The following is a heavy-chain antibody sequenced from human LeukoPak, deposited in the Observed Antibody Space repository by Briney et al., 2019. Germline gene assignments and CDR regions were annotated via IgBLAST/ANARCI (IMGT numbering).Heavy chain of an antibody. CDR3: ARAGTGSSPGDYFYYMDV. CDR1: GFTFSGYW. D-gene: IGHD3/OR15-3a*01. V-gene: IGHV3-74*01. J-gene: IGHJ6*03. CDR2: TNTDGSRT. Sequence: GGSLRLSCAASGFTFSGYWLHWVRQDPGKGLVWVAHTNTDGSRTTYADSVRGRFTISRDNAKNTLYLQMNSLRVDDTAIYYCARAGTGSSPGDYFYYMDVWGKGTTVTVSS.